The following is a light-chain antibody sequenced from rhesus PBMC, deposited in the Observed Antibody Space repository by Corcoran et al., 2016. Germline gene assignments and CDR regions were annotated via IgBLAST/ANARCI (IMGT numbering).Light chain of an antibody. Sequence: QAALTQPRSVSGSPGQSVTISCTGTSSDIGGYNYVSWYQQNPGTAPKLMIYEVSKRPSGVSDRFSGSKSDNTASLTISGLQAEDEGDYYCSSYAGSNIYIVGAGTRLTVL. V-gene: IGLV2-32*02. J-gene: IGLJ1*01. CDR2: EVS. CDR1: SSDIGGYNY. CDR3: SSYAGSNIYI.